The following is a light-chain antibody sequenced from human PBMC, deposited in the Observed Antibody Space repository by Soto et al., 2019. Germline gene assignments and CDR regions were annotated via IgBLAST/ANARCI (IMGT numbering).Light chain of an antibody. CDR3: QQYGSSRWT. CDR2: GAS. CDR1: QSVSSSY. Sequence: EIVLTQSPGTLSLSPGERATLSCRASQSVSSSYLAWYQQKPGQAPRLLIYGASSRATGIPDRFSGSGSGTDVTLTISRLEPKEFAVYYWQQYGSSRWTFGQGTKVEIK. V-gene: IGKV3-20*01. J-gene: IGKJ1*01.